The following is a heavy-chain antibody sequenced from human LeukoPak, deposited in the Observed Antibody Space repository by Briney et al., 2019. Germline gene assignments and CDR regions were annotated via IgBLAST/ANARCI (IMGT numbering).Heavy chain of an antibody. CDR2: ISSSSSYI. J-gene: IGHJ4*02. V-gene: IGHV3-21*01. D-gene: IGHD6-19*01. CDR1: GFTFRSYS. Sequence: GGSLRLSCAASGFTFRSYSMNWVRQAPGKGLEWVSSISSSSSYIYYADSVKGRFTISRDNAKNSLYLQMNSLRAEDTAVYYCTTSPVPGIDYWGQGIQVTVSS. CDR3: TTSPVPGIDY.